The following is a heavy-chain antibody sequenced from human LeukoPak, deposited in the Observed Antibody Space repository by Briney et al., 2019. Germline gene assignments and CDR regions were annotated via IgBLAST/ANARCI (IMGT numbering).Heavy chain of an antibody. D-gene: IGHD5-12*01. J-gene: IGHJ6*04. Sequence: SVTVSCTASGGTFSSYAMSWVRQAPGQGLEWMGGIIPIFGTANYAQKFQGRVTITADKTTSTAYMELSSLRSEDTAVYYCARVIKDVVGCYDLLYYYYGMDVCGKGTTVTVSS. CDR2: IIPIFGTA. V-gene: IGHV1-69*06. CDR3: ARVIKDVVGCYDLLYYYYGMDV. CDR1: GGTFSSYA.